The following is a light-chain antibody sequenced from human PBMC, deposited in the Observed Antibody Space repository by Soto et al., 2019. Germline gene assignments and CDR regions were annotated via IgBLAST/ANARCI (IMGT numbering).Light chain of an antibody. CDR3: QSYDSSLSGYV. V-gene: IGLV1-40*01. CDR2: GNS. Sequence: QSVLTQPPSVSGAPGQRVTISCTGSSSNIGAGYDVHWYQQLPGTAPKLLIYGNSNQPSGVPDRFSGSKSGTSASLAITGLQAEDEADYYCQSYDSSLSGYVFGTGTKPTVL. CDR1: SSNIGAGYD. J-gene: IGLJ1*01.